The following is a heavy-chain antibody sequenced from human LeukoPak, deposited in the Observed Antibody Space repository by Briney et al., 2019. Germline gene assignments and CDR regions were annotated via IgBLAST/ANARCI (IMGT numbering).Heavy chain of an antibody. CDR1: GGSISSSSYY. Sequence: PSETLSLTCTVSGGSISSSSYYWGWIRQPPGKGLEWIGSIYYSGSTYYNPSLKSRVTISVDTSKNQFSLRLSSVTAADTAVYYCARFSSWFDPWGQGTLVTVSS. J-gene: IGHJ5*02. D-gene: IGHD6-6*01. V-gene: IGHV4-39*07. CDR3: ARFSSWFDP. CDR2: IYYSGST.